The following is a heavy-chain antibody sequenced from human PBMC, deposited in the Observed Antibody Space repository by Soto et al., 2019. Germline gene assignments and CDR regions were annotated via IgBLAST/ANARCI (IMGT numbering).Heavy chain of an antibody. J-gene: IGHJ4*02. CDR3: ARLSKAGSNYSFDY. V-gene: IGHV4-39*01. CDR1: GGSIGSSSYY. Sequence: SETLSLTCTVSGGSIGSSSYYWGWFRQPPGKGLEWIGTIYYSGSTYYNPSLKSRVTISVDTSKNQFSLKLSSVTAADTAVYYCARLSKAGSNYSFDYWGLGTLVT. D-gene: IGHD4-4*01. CDR2: IYYSGST.